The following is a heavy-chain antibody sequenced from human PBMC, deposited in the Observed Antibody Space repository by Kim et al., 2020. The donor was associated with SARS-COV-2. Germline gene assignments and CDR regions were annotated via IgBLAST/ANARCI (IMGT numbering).Heavy chain of an antibody. V-gene: IGHV4-39*01. Sequence: SETLSLTCTVSGGSISSSSYYWGWIRQPPGKGLEWIGSIYYSGSTYYNPSLKSRVTISVDTSKNQFSLKLSSVTAADTAVYYCARLQLRRITMFGVVEKGYGFDPWGQGTLVTVSS. CDR2: IYYSGST. CDR1: GGSISSSSYY. CDR3: ARLQLRRITMFGVVEKGYGFDP. J-gene: IGHJ5*02. D-gene: IGHD3-3*01.